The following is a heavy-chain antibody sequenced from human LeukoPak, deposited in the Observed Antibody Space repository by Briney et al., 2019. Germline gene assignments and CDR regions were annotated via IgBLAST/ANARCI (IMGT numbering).Heavy chain of an antibody. CDR3: ARAVGFKSLGAFDI. V-gene: IGHV4-38-2*02. J-gene: IGHJ3*02. CDR1: GYSISSGYY. Sequence: SETLSLTCTVSGYSISSGYYWGWIWQPPGKGLEWIGSIYHSGSTYYNPSLKSRVTISVDTSKNQFSLKLSSVTAADTAVYYCARAVGFKSLGAFDIWGQGTMVTVSS. D-gene: IGHD3-10*01. CDR2: IYHSGST.